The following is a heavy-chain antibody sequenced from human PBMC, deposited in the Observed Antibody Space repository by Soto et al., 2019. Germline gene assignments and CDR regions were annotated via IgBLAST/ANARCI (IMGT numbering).Heavy chain of an antibody. D-gene: IGHD5-12*01. J-gene: IGHJ4*02. Sequence: QVQLVESGGGVVQPGRSLRLSCAASGFTFSSYGMHWVRQAPGKGLEWVAVISYDGSNKYYAYSVKGRFTISRDNSKNTLYLQVNSLRAEDTAVYYCAKSLATKKSNLYFDYWGQGTLVTVSS. CDR1: GFTFSSYG. CDR2: ISYDGSNK. V-gene: IGHV3-30*18. CDR3: AKSLATKKSNLYFDY.